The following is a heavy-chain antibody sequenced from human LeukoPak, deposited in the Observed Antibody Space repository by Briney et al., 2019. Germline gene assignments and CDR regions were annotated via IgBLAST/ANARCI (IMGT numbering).Heavy chain of an antibody. CDR3: ARDALSYDYSWGSYGHLGIDP. J-gene: IGHJ5*02. D-gene: IGHD3-16*01. Sequence: ASVKVSCKASGYTFTRYYMHWVRQAPGQGLEWMGIINPSGGTTDYAQKFHGRITVTRDTSTSTVYMELTSLTSEDTAVYYCARDALSYDYSWGSYGHLGIDPWGPGTLVTVSS. V-gene: IGHV1-46*01. CDR2: INPSGGTT. CDR1: GYTFTRYY.